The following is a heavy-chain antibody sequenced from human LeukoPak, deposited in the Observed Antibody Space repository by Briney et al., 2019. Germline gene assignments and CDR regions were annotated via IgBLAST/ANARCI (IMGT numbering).Heavy chain of an antibody. J-gene: IGHJ3*02. D-gene: IGHD3-10*01. CDR3: ARSPGVWFGVWENAFDI. Sequence: GGSLRLSCAASGFTFSSYWMHWVRQAPGKGLVWVSRINSDGSSTSYADSVKGRFTISRDNAKNTLYLQMNSLRAEDTAVYYCARSPGVWFGVWENAFDIWGQGTMVTVSS. V-gene: IGHV3-74*01. CDR2: INSDGSST. CDR1: GFTFSSYW.